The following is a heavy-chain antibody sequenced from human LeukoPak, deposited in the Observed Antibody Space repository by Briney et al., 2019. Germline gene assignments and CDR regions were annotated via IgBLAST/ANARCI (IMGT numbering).Heavy chain of an antibody. CDR2: IRFTGSYI. D-gene: IGHD4-17*01. J-gene: IGHJ4*02. V-gene: IGHV3-21*01. CDR3: ARAGGSTVSHSDY. Sequence: GGSLRLSCAASGFTFSSYSMNWVRQAPGRGLEWVSSIRFTGSYIYYADSVKGRFTISRDNAKNSLYLQMNSLRAEDTAVYYCARAGGSTVSHSDYWGQGTLVTVSS. CDR1: GFTFSSYS.